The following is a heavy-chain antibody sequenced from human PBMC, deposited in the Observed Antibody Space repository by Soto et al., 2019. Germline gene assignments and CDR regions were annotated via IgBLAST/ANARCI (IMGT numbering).Heavy chain of an antibody. CDR2: IYYSGST. D-gene: IGHD1-26*01. V-gene: IGHV4-59*01. Sequence: SETLSLTCTVSGGSISSYYWSWIRQPPGKGLEWIGYIYYSGSTNYNPSLRSRVTISVDTSKNQFSLKLSSVTAADTAVYYCARARRERGSYYDYWGQGTLVTVSS. J-gene: IGHJ4*02. CDR1: GGSISSYY. CDR3: ARARRERGSYYDY.